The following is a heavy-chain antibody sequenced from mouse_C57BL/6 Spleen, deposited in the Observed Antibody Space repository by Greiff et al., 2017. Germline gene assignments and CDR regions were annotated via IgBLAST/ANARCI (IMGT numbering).Heavy chain of an antibody. J-gene: IGHJ4*01. V-gene: IGHV10-1*01. CDR1: GFSFNTYA. D-gene: IGHD2-10*02. CDR2: IRSKSNNYAT. Sequence: EVQLVESGGGLVQPKGSLKLSCAASGFSFNTYAMNWVRQAPGKGLEWVARIRSKSNNYATYYADSVKDRFTISRDDSESMLYLQMNNLKTEDTARYYCVRQYGIYAMDYWGQGTSVTVSS. CDR3: VRQYGIYAMDY.